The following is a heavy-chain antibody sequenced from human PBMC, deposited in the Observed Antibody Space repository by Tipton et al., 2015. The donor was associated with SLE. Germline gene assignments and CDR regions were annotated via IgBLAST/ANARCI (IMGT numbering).Heavy chain of an antibody. CDR2: IYYSGST. V-gene: IGHV4-61*01. D-gene: IGHD2-21*02. CDR3: AGGDRFAYYYGLDV. Sequence: TLSLTCTVSGGSVSSGNYYWSWIRQPPGKGLEWIGFIYYSGSTHYNPSLKSRVTISVDTSKNQFSLNLSSVTAADTAFYYCAGGDRFAYYYGLDVWGQGTTVTVSS. J-gene: IGHJ6*02. CDR1: GGSVSSGNYY.